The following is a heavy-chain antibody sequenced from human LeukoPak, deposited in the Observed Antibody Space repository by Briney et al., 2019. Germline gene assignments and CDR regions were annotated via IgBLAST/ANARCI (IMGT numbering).Heavy chain of an antibody. D-gene: IGHD5-18*01. CDR2: IYSADNT. Sequence: GGSLRLSCAASGFTFSSYEMNWVRQAPGKGLEWVSVIYSADNTNYADSVKGRFTISRDNSKNTVYLQMNSLRAEDTAVYYCARDLSGYSYGVAWGQGTLVTVSS. J-gene: IGHJ4*02. CDR3: ARDLSGYSYGVA. CDR1: GFTFSSYE. V-gene: IGHV3-66*01.